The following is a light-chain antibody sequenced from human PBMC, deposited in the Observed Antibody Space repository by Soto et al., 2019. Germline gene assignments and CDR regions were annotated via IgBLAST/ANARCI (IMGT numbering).Light chain of an antibody. CDR3: QQTSSTPT. V-gene: IGKV1-39*01. J-gene: IGKJ4*01. CDR1: QSIRSY. CDR2: AAS. Sequence: DIQLTQSPSSLSASVGDRVTITCRASQSIRSYLNWYQQKPGKAPKLLIYAASSLQTGVSSRFSGSGSGTDFTLTISKLQPEDFATYYCQQTSSTPTFGGGTKVEIK.